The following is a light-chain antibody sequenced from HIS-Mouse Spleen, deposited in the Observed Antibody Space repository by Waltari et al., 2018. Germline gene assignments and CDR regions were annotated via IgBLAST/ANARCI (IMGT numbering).Light chain of an antibody. V-gene: IGLV3-10*01. CDR1: ALPKKY. CDR3: YSTDSSGNHRV. CDR2: EDS. J-gene: IGLJ2*01. Sequence: SYELTQPPSVSVSPGQTARITCSGDALPKKYAYWYQQKSGQAPVLVFYEDSKRPPGIREGFSGSSSGTMATLSISGAQVEDEADYYCYSTDSSGNHRVFGGGTKLTVL.